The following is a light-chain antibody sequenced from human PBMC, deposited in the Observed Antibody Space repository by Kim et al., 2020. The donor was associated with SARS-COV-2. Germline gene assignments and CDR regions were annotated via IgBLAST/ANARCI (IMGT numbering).Light chain of an antibody. Sequence: ASIGDRVTITCRASQDISNHLAWYQQKPGKVPKLLIYAASALQTGVPSRFSGSGSGRDFTLTISSLQPEDVAVYYCQKYNSAPRTFGQGTKVDIK. CDR2: AAS. CDR3: QKYNSAPRT. CDR1: QDISNH. J-gene: IGKJ1*01. V-gene: IGKV1-27*01.